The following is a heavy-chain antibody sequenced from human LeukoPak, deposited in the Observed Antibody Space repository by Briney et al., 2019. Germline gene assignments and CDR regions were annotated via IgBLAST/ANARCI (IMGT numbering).Heavy chain of an antibody. Sequence: SETLSLTGTVSGASMSNHYWSWLRQPPGKGLEWIGYIYDSETTNYNPSLKSRVTMSVDTSKSQFSLRLSSVTAADTALYYCATRPAGTTWYGVFDYWSRGTLVTVSS. V-gene: IGHV4-59*11. CDR2: IYDSETT. D-gene: IGHD6-13*01. J-gene: IGHJ4*02. CDR3: ATRPAGTTWYGVFDY. CDR1: GASMSNHY.